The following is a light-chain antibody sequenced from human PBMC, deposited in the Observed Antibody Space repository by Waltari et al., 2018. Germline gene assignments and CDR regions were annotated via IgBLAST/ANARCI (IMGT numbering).Light chain of an antibody. Sequence: QPVLIQPPSASGTPGQRVTLSCSGSSSNLRRNQVYWYQQVPGTAPKLHMYRDNWRPSGVPDRFSGSKSGTSASLAISGVRSEDEADYHCAAWDDVLSGVVFGGGTKLIVL. CDR2: RDN. CDR3: AAWDDVLSGVV. CDR1: SSNLRRNQ. J-gene: IGLJ2*01. V-gene: IGLV1-47*01.